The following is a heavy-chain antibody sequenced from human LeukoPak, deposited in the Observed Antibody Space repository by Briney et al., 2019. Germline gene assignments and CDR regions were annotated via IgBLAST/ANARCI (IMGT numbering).Heavy chain of an antibody. D-gene: IGHD1-26*01. V-gene: IGHV4-38-2*01. CDR3: VRGEVGDFDS. CDR2: VHESGSS. J-gene: IGHJ4*02. Sequence: PSETLSLTCAVSGYSISRGYYWGWVRQSPGKRPQWLGGVHESGSSHHNPSLRSRVTIELDTSENEFSLTLTSVTAADSGTYYCVRGEVGDFDSWGQGTLVIVSS. CDR1: GYSISRGYY.